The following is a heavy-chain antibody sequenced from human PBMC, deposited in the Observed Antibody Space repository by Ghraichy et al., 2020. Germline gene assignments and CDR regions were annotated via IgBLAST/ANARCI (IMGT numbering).Heavy chain of an antibody. Sequence: SETLSLTCAVSGGSISSSNWWSWVRQPPGKGLEWIGEIYHSGSTNYNPSLKSRVTISVDKSKNQFSLKLSSVTAADTAVYYCARYSSLYSSVYWFDPWGQGTLVTVSS. J-gene: IGHJ5*02. CDR3: ARYSSLYSSVYWFDP. CDR1: GGSISSSNW. CDR2: IYHSGST. D-gene: IGHD4-11*01. V-gene: IGHV4-4*02.